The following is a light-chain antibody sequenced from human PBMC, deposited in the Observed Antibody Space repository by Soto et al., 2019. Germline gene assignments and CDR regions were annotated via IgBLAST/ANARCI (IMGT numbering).Light chain of an antibody. J-gene: IGLJ1*01. V-gene: IGLV2-14*03. CDR3: SAYTSSSTPYV. Sequence: QSVLTQPASVSGSPGQSITISCTGTSSDIGGYNYVSWYQQYPDTAPKLIIYDIRYRPSGVSNRFSGSKSGNTASLTISGLQGEDEADYYCSAYTSSSTPYVFGSGTKLTVL. CDR2: DIR. CDR1: SSDIGGYNY.